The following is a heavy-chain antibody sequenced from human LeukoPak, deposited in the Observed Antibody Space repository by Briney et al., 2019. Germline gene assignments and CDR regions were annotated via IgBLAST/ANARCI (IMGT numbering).Heavy chain of an antibody. CDR1: GFTFDDYG. Sequence: PGGSLRLSCAASGFTFDDYGMSWVRQAPGKGLVWVSRINWNGGSTGYADSVKGQFTISRDNAKTSLYLQMNSLRPEDTALYYCSRAAPYYYGSGSYIRWGQGTLVTVSS. CDR2: INWNGGST. CDR3: SRAAPYYYGSGSYIR. D-gene: IGHD3-10*01. J-gene: IGHJ4*02. V-gene: IGHV3-20*04.